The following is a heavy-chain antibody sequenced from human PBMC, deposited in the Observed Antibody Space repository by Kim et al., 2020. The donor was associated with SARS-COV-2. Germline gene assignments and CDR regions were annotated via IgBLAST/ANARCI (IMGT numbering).Heavy chain of an antibody. Sequence: GGSLRLSCAASGFTFSSYAMHWVRQAPGKGLEWVAVISYDGSNKYYADSVKGRFTISRDNSKNTLYLQMNSLRAEDAAVYYCARGPYYGSGEGPGAFDIWGQGTMVTVSS. V-gene: IGHV3-30*04. CDR1: GFTFSSYA. CDR2: ISYDGSNK. D-gene: IGHD3-10*01. J-gene: IGHJ3*02. CDR3: ARGPYYGSGEGPGAFDI.